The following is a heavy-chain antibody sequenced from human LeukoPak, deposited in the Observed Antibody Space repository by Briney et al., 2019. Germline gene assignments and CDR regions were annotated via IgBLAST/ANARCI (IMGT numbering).Heavy chain of an antibody. D-gene: IGHD6-13*01. V-gene: IGHV4-61*01. Sequence: PSETLSLTCTVSGGSVSSSNYYWSWIRQPPGKGLEWVGCFSYNVHSDYNPSLKSRVTISVNTSKNQFSLRLSSVPAADTAIYSCARVPAAGTGPDYWGQGTLVTVSS. J-gene: IGHJ4*02. CDR2: FSYNVHS. CDR1: GGSVSSSNYY. CDR3: ARVPAAGTGPDY.